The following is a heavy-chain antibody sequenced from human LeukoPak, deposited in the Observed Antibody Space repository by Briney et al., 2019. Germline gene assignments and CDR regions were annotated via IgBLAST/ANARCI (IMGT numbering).Heavy chain of an antibody. J-gene: IGHJ5*02. CDR2: IYYSGNT. V-gene: IGHV4-59*08. CDR3: ARQVYSSPRWFDP. Sequence: SETLSLTCTVFVDSISSHYWSWIRQPPGKGLEWIGYIYYSGNTYYSPSLKSRVTMSVDTSKNQFSLKLNSVTAADTAVYYCARQVYSSPRWFDPWGQGTLVTVSS. CDR1: VDSISSHY. D-gene: IGHD6-13*01.